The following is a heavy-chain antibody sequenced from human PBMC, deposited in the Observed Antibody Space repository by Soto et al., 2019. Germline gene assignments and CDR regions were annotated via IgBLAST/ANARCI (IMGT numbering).Heavy chain of an antibody. CDR3: ARSYSGSYCHDY. D-gene: IGHD1-26*01. V-gene: IGHV3-33*01. CDR2: IWYDGSNK. Sequence: GGSLRLSCAASGFTFSSYGMHWVRQAPGKGLEWVAVIWYDGSNKYYADSVKGRFTISRDNSKNTLYLQMNSLRAEDTAVYYCARSYSGSYCHDYWGQGTLVTVSS. CDR1: GFTFSSYG. J-gene: IGHJ4*02.